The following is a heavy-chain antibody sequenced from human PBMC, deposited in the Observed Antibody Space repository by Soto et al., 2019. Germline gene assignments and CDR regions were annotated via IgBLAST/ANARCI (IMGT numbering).Heavy chain of an antibody. CDR3: ASGAGPYDFWSGYYRWNYYYYMDV. J-gene: IGHJ6*03. Sequence: SETLSLTCTVSGGSISSYYWSWIRQPPGKGLEWIGYIYYSGSTNYNPSLKSRVTISVDTSKNQFSLKLSSVTAADTAVYYCASGAGPYDFWSGYYRWNYYYYMDVWGKGTTVTVSS. V-gene: IGHV4-59*01. CDR2: IYYSGST. CDR1: GGSISSYY. D-gene: IGHD3-3*01.